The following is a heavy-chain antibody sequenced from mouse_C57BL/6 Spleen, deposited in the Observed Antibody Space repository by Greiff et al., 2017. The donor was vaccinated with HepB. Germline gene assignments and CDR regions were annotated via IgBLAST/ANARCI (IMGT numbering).Heavy chain of an antibody. CDR2: IWRGGST. CDR1: GFSLTSYG. Sequence: VQLQQSGPGLVQPSQSLSITCTVSGFSLTSYGVHWVRQSPGKGLEWLGVIWRGGSTDYNAAFMSRLSITKDNSKSQVFFKMNSLQADDTAIYYCAKGLLRSPYYAMDYWGQGTSVTVSS. J-gene: IGHJ4*01. CDR3: AKGLLRSPYYAMDY. D-gene: IGHD2-3*01. V-gene: IGHV2-5*01.